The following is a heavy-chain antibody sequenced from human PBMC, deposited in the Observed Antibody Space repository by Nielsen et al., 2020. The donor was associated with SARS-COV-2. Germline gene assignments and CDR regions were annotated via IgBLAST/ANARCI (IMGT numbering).Heavy chain of an antibody. V-gene: IGHV4-39*02. J-gene: IGHJ4*02. CDR1: GGSISSSSYY. D-gene: IGHD5-18*01. CDR2: IYYSGST. CDR3: ARDTKIQLWLGPFDY. Sequence: SETLSLTCTVSGGSISSSSYYWGWIRQPPGKGLEWIGSIYYSGSTYYNPSLKSRVTISVDTSKNQFSLKLSSVTAADTAVYYCARDTKIQLWLGPFDYWGQGTLVTVSS.